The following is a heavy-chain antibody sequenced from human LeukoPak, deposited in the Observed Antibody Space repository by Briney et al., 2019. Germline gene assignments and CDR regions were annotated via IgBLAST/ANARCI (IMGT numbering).Heavy chain of an antibody. CDR2: IYASGST. CDR3: AREGGDYEMVKWFDP. V-gene: IGHV4-4*09. Sequence: KPSETLSLTCSVSGGSISSYYWSWIRQPPGKGLEWIGYIYASGSTNYNPSLKSRVTISVDTSKNQFSLKMSSVTAADTAVYYCAREGGDYEMVKWFDPWGQGTLVTVSS. J-gene: IGHJ5*02. CDR1: GGSISSYY. D-gene: IGHD2-8*01.